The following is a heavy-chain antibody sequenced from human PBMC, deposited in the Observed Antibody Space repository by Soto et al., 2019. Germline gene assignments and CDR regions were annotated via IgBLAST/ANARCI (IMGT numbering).Heavy chain of an antibody. J-gene: IGHJ6*02. Sequence: PSETLSLTCTVSGGSVSSGSYYWSWIRQPPGKGLEWIGYIYYSGSTNYNPSLKSRVTISVDTSKNQFSLKLSSVTAADTAVYYCARDKFSSGWHPYGMDFWGQGTTVTVSS. CDR1: GGSVSSGSYY. D-gene: IGHD6-19*01. CDR3: ARDKFSSGWHPYGMDF. CDR2: IYYSGST. V-gene: IGHV4-61*01.